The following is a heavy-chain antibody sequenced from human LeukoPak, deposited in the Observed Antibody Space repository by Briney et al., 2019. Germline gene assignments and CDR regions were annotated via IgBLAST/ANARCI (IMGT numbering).Heavy chain of an antibody. J-gene: IGHJ6*02. V-gene: IGHV3-30*18. CDR1: GFTFSSYG. D-gene: IGHD6-13*01. Sequence: GGSLRLSCAASGFTFSSYGMHWVRQAPGKGLEWVAVISYDGSNKYYADSVKGRFTISRDNSKNTLYLQMNSLRAEDTAVYYCAKDRAQYSSSSYYYYGMDVWGQGTTVTVSS. CDR3: AKDRAQYSSSSYYYYGMDV. CDR2: ISYDGSNK.